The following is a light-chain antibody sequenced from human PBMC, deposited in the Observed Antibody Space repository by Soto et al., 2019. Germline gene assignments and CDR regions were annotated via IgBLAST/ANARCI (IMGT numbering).Light chain of an antibody. Sequence: EKVMTQSPATLSVSPGERATLSCRASQKVKTRLAWYQQKPGQAPSLLIFDAFTRATGIPARFSGSASRTDFTLTISSLQSEDSAVYYCQQYDEWPLTFGGGTKVEIK. J-gene: IGKJ4*01. V-gene: IGKV3-15*01. CDR3: QQYDEWPLT. CDR2: DAF. CDR1: QKVKTR.